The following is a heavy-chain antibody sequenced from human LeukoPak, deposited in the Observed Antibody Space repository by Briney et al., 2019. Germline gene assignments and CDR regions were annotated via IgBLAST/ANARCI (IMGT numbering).Heavy chain of an antibody. D-gene: IGHD4/OR15-4a*01. Sequence: PGGSLRLSCAASGFTFNRYAMFWVRQAPGKGLEWVSTVTGSGDTTYYADSVKGRFTISRDNPRNTLYLQMNSLRAEDTAVYYCARRAGAYSHPYDYWGQGTLVTVSS. V-gene: IGHV3-23*01. CDR3: ARRAGAYSHPYDY. J-gene: IGHJ4*02. CDR1: GFTFNRYA. CDR2: VTGSGDTT.